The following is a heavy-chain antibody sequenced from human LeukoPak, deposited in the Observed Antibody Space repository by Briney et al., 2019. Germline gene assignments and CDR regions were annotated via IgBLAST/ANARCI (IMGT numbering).Heavy chain of an antibody. V-gene: IGHV3-23*01. J-gene: IGHJ6*03. D-gene: IGHD3-3*01. CDR3: AKTSLSDPSGHYYYMDV. CDR1: GITFSSYG. CDR2: ISSTGGTT. Sequence: GGSLRLSCAASGITFSSYGMSWVRQAPGKGLEWVSSISSTGGTTYYADSVKGRFTISRDNSQNTVSLQLNNLRIEDTALYYCAKTSLSDPSGHYYYMDVWGKGTTVTVSS.